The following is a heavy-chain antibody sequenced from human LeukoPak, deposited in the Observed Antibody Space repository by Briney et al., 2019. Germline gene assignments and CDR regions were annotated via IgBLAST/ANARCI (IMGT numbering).Heavy chain of an antibody. J-gene: IGHJ4*02. CDR3: ARKPISGSVDY. CDR2: ISGYNGYT. CDR1: GYTFTSFG. Sequence: SVKVSCKTSGYTFTSFGISWVRQAPGQGLEWMGWISGYNGYTNYAQNLQGRVTVTTDTPTSTVYMELRSLRSDDTAVYYCARKPISGSVDYWGQGTLVTVSS. D-gene: IGHD3-10*01. V-gene: IGHV1-18*01.